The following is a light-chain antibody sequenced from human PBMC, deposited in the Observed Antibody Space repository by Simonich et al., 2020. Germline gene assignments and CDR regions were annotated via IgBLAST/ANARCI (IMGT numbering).Light chain of an antibody. Sequence: DIQMTQSPSTLSASVGDRVTITCLASQSISSWLAWYQQKPGKAPKLLIYKASSLESGVPSSFSGSGSGTEFTLTSSSLQPDDFATYYCQQYNSYSTLGQGTKVEIK. J-gene: IGKJ1*01. CDR3: QQYNSYST. CDR1: QSISSW. CDR2: KAS. V-gene: IGKV1-5*03.